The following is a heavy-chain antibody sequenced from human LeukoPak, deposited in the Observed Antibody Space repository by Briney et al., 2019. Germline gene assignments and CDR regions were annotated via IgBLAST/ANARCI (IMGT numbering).Heavy chain of an antibody. D-gene: IGHD6-6*01. V-gene: IGHV4-4*07. CDR1: GGSISSYY. CDR3: ARESYSSSYLFDF. CDR2: IYTSGST. J-gene: IGHJ4*02. Sequence: SETLSLTCTVSGGSISSYYWSWIRQPAGKGLEWIERIYTSGSTNYNPSLKSRVTMSVDTSKNQISLKVNPVTAADTAVYYCARESYSSSYLFDFWGQGTLVTVSS.